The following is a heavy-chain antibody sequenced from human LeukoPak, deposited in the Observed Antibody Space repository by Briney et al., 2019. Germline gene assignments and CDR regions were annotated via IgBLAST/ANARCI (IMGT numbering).Heavy chain of an antibody. CDR3: ARDRYVWGSSPFDY. V-gene: IGHV3-48*01. D-gene: IGHD3-16*01. J-gene: IGHJ4*02. CDR1: GFSFSRYN. Sequence: GGSLRLSCAASGFSFSRYNMNWVRQAPGKGLEWVSHISTSDTTIYYADSVKGRFTISRDNTKNSLYLQMNGLRAEDTAVYYCARDRYVWGSSPFDYWGQGTLVTVSS. CDR2: ISTSDTTI.